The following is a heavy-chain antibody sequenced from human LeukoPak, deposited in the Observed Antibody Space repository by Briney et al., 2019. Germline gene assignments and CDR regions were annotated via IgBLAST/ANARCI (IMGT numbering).Heavy chain of an antibody. V-gene: IGHV4-39*07. CDR2: IYYSGST. CDR1: GGSISSRSYY. Sequence: SETLSLTCTVSGGSISSRSYYWGWIRQPPGKGLEWIGSIYYSGSTYYNPSLKSRVTISVDTSKNQFSLKLSSVTAADTAVHYCARDLSQWLVRGWFDPWGQGTLVTVSS. J-gene: IGHJ5*02. D-gene: IGHD6-19*01. CDR3: ARDLSQWLVRGWFDP.